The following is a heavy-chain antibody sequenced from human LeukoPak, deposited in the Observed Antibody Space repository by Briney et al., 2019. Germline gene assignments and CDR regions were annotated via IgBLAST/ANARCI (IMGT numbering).Heavy chain of an antibody. V-gene: IGHV3-48*01. J-gene: IGHJ3*02. CDR2: INSRSSTI. CDR3: ARVVGTPQAFDI. Sequence: TGGSLRLSCAASRFTFSNYGVNWVRQAPGKGLEWVSYINSRSSTIYYADSVRGRFTISRDNAKNSLYLQMNSLKAEDTAIYYCARVVGTPQAFDIWGQGTMVTVSS. CDR1: RFTFSNYG. D-gene: IGHD1-26*01.